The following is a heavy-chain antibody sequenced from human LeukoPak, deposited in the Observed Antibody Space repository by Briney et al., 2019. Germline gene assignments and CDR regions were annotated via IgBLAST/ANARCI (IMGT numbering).Heavy chain of an antibody. CDR2: ISYDGSNK. CDR1: GFTFDNYG. J-gene: IGHJ6*04. Sequence: GGSLRLSCAASGFTFDNYGMHWVRQAPGKGLEWVAVISYDGSNKYYADSVKGRFTISRDNSKNTLYLQMNSLRAEDTAVYYCAKDRYYGSGSYSYGMDVWGKGTTVTVSS. V-gene: IGHV3-30*18. D-gene: IGHD3-10*01. CDR3: AKDRYYGSGSYSYGMDV.